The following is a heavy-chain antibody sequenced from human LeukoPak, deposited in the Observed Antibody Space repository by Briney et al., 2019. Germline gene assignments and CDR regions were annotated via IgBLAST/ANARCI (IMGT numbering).Heavy chain of an antibody. CDR1: GGSISSYY. V-gene: IGHV4-59*01. J-gene: IGHJ3*02. CDR3: VSPLGYYTNGVCADALDI. CDR2: IYYSGST. Sequence: SETLSLTCTVSGGSISSYYWSWIRQPPGKGLEWIGYIYYSGSTNYNPSLKSRVTISVDTSKNQFSLKLSSVTAADTAVYYCVSPLGYYTNGVCADALDIFDQGTM. D-gene: IGHD2-8*01.